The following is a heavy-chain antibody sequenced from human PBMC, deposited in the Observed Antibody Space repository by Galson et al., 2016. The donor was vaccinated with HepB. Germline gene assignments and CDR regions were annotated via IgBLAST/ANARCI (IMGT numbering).Heavy chain of an antibody. CDR3: ARHVRRRYGDYDYYYGMDV. CDR2: IYFSGST. D-gene: IGHD4-17*01. Sequence: SETLSLTCTVSGGSISSYSWSWIRQPPGKGLEWIGDIYFSGSTNYNPSLKSRVTISVDMSKNQCSLKVSSVTAADTAVYYCARHVRRRYGDYDYYYGMDVWGQGTMVTVSS. J-gene: IGHJ6*02. CDR1: GGSISSYS. V-gene: IGHV4-59*01.